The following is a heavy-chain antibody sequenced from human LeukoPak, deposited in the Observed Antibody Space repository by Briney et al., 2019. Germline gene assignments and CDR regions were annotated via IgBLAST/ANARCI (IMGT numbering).Heavy chain of an antibody. J-gene: IGHJ4*02. Sequence: PGGSLRLSCTASAFTFGDYTMSWVRQAPGKGLEWVSSISSRGDAIDYADSVKGRFTISRDNAKNSLYLQMNSLRAEDTAVYYCARDRSDRLAVAGTSAFDYWGQGTLVTVSS. V-gene: IGHV3-48*04. D-gene: IGHD6-19*01. CDR1: AFTFGDYT. CDR3: ARDRSDRLAVAGTSAFDY. CDR2: ISSRGDAI.